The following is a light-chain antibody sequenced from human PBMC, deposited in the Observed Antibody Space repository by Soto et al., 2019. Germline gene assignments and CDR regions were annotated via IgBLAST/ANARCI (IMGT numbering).Light chain of an antibody. CDR3: PQLNSYPIT. V-gene: IGKV1-5*03. J-gene: IGKJ5*01. CDR1: QSISSW. Sequence: IPMTQSPSSLSAAVGDSVTITCRASQSISSWLAWYQQKPGKAPKLLIYKASTLKSGVPSRFSGSGSGTEFTLTISSLQPDDFATYYCPQLNSYPITFGQGTLLEIK. CDR2: KAS.